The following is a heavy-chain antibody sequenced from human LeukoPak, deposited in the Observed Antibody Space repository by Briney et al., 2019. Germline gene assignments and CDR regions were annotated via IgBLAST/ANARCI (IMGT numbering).Heavy chain of an antibody. V-gene: IGHV3-7*01. CDR3: ARDRGGGSYYYYYGMDV. J-gene: IGHJ6*02. CDR2: IKQDGSEK. D-gene: IGHD2-15*01. Sequence: PGGSLRLSCAASGFTFSSYWMRWVRQAPGKGLEWVANIKQDGSEKYYVDSVKGRFTISRDNAKNSLYLQMNSLRAEDTAVYYCARDRGGGSYYYYYGMDVWGQGTTVTVSS. CDR1: GFTFSSYW.